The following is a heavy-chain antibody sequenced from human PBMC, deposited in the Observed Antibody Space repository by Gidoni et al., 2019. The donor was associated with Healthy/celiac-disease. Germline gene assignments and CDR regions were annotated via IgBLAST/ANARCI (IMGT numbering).Heavy chain of an antibody. V-gene: IGHV3-30*18. Sequence: QVQLVESGGGVVQPGRSLRLSCAASGFTFSSYGMHWARQAPGKGLEWVAVISYDGSNKYYADSVKGRFTISRDNSKNTLYLQMNSLRAEDTAVYYCAKAAVDWIGYCSSTSCSPFDYWGQGTLVTVSS. J-gene: IGHJ4*02. CDR2: ISYDGSNK. CDR3: AKAAVDWIGYCSSTSCSPFDY. D-gene: IGHD2-2*01. CDR1: GFTFSSYG.